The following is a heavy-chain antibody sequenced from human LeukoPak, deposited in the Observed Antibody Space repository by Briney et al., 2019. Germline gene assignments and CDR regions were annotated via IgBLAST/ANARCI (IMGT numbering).Heavy chain of an antibody. CDR2: ISAYNGNT. Sequence: GASVKVSCKASGYTFTSYGISWVRQAPGQGLEWMGWISAYNGNTNYAQKLQGRVTMTTDTSTSTAYMELRSLRSDDTAVYYCARVPLYAVKSGYSYAHKSPGWVDYWGQGTLVTVSS. CDR3: ARVPLYAVKSGYSYAHKSPGWVDY. V-gene: IGHV1-18*01. D-gene: IGHD5-18*01. J-gene: IGHJ4*02. CDR1: GYTFTSYG.